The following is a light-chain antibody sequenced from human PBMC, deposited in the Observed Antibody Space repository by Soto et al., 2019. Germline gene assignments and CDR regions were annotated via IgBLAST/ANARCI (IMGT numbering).Light chain of an antibody. CDR1: QSVSRN. CDR2: GAS. V-gene: IGKV3-15*01. CDR3: QQYGDWPPET. J-gene: IGKJ2*01. Sequence: EVVLTQSPATLSVSPGDRATLSCRASQSVSRNLAWYQQTPGQAPRLLIYGASTRATVVPARFSGSGSATEFTLSISGLQSEDVAVYYCQQYGDWPPETFGQGTKL.